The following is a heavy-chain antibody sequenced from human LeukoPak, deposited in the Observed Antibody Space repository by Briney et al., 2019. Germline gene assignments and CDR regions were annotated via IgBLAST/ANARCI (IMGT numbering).Heavy chain of an antibody. V-gene: IGHV4-38-2*02. J-gene: IGHJ4*02. CDR1: GDSISGGYY. CDR2: IYHSGST. D-gene: IGHD3/OR15-3a*01. CDR3: AKLNNYDLMIDY. Sequence: ASETLSLTCTVSGDSISGGYYWAWIRQPPGKGLEWIGNIYHSGSTYYNPSLKSRVTISVDTSKNQFSLKLSSVTAADTAVYYCAKLNNYDLMIDYWGQGTLVTVSS.